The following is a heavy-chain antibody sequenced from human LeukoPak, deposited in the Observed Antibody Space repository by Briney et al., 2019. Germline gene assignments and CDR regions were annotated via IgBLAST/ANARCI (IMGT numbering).Heavy chain of an antibody. J-gene: IGHJ4*02. CDR1: GDSISSSDYY. CDR3: ARYVVYGSGKYYFDY. D-gene: IGHD3-10*01. V-gene: IGHV4-39*01. CDR2: INYGGTT. Sequence: SETLSLTCTVSGDSISSSDYYWSWIRQPPGKELEWIASINYGGTTYYNPSLKSRVTISVDTTKNQFSLRLSSVTAADTAVYLCARYVVYGSGKYYFDYWGQGSLVTVSS.